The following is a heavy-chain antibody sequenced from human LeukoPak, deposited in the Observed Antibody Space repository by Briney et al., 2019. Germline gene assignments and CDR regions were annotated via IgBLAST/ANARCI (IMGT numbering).Heavy chain of an antibody. D-gene: IGHD3-22*01. CDR2: IIPIFGTA. CDR3: ARRDSSGYLMDY. CDR1: GGTFSSYA. J-gene: IGHJ4*02. V-gene: IGHV1-69*13. Sequence: ASVTVSCKASGGTFSSYAISWVRQAPGQGLEWMGGIIPIFGTANYAQKFQGRVTITADESTSTAYMELSSLRSEDTAVYYCARRDSSGYLMDYWGQGTLVTVSS.